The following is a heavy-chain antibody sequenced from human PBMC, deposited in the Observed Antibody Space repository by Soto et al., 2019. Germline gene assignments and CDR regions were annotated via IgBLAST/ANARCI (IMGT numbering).Heavy chain of an antibody. CDR3: AKGVTGYYYYGMDV. D-gene: IGHD1-20*01. V-gene: IGHV3-9*01. Sequence: EVQLVESGGGLVQPGRSLRLSCAASGFTFDDYAMHWVRQAPGKGLEWVSGISWNSGSIGYADSVKGRFTISRDNAKNSLYLQMNSLRAEDTALYYCAKGVTGYYYYGMDVWGKGTTVTVSS. J-gene: IGHJ6*04. CDR1: GFTFDDYA. CDR2: ISWNSGSI.